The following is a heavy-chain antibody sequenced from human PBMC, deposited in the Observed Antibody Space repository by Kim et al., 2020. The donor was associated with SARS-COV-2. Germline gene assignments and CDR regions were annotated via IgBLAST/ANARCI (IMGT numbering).Heavy chain of an antibody. V-gene: IGHV3-30*18. Sequence: GGSLRLSCAASGFIFSSYGMHWVRQAPGKGLEWVAVISYDGSNKYYADSVKGRFTISRDNSKNTLYLQMNSLRAEDTAVYYCAKSVTTTVTTDWYFDLWGRGTPVTVSS. CDR1: GFIFSSYG. CDR3: AKSVTTTVTTDWYFDL. CDR2: ISYDGSNK. D-gene: IGHD4-17*01. J-gene: IGHJ2*01.